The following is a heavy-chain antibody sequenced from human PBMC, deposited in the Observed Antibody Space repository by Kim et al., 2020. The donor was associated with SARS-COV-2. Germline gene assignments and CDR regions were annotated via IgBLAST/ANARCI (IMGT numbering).Heavy chain of an antibody. Sequence: SETLSLTCTVSGDSISNNYWSWIRQPAGKGLEWIGRIYNSGSTNYNPSLKSRVTMSVDTSKNQFSLKLTSIIAADTAAYYCARRETGGNYFDYWCQGTLV. V-gene: IGHV4-4*07. D-gene: IGHD2-15*01. CDR3: ARRETGGNYFDY. CDR2: IYNSGST. CDR1: GDSISNNY. J-gene: IGHJ4*02.